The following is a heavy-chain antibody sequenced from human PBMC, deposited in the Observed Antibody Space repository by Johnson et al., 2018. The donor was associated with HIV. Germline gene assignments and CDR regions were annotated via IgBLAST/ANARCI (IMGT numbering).Heavy chain of an antibody. Sequence: VQLVESGGGLVQPGGSLRLSCAASGFTVSSNYMSWVRQAPGMGLQWVAGISSGGGPYSADSVKGRFTISRDTSKNKLFLQMKFITVEDTAMYYCAGEVFTNGFDIWGQGTMVTVSS. CDR2: ISSGGGP. CDR1: GFTVSSNY. CDR3: AGEVFTNGFDI. J-gene: IGHJ3*02. V-gene: IGHV3-66*01.